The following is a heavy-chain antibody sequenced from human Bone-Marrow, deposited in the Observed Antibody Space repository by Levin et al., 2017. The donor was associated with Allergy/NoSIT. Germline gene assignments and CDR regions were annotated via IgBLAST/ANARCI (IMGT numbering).Heavy chain of an antibody. D-gene: IGHD3-10*01. CDR3: AHHKFWFGEFPFDF. V-gene: IGHV2-5*02. Sequence: VSGPTLVKPPQTLTLTCTFSGFSLSSNGVGVGWIRQAPGKALEWLALIYWDDDKRYSPSLKSRLNITKDTSKNQVVLTMTNMAPVDTGTYYCAHHKFWFGEFPFDFWGRGSLVTVSS. CDR1: GFSLSSNGVG. J-gene: IGHJ4*02. CDR2: IYWDDDK.